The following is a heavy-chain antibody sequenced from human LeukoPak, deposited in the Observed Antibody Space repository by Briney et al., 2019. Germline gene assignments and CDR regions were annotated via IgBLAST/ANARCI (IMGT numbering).Heavy chain of an antibody. CDR2: ISGSGGST. J-gene: IGHJ4*02. CDR3: AKDQGGGSYSVDY. CDR1: GFTFSSYG. D-gene: IGHD1-26*01. V-gene: IGHV3-23*01. Sequence: GGSLRLSCTAPGFTFSSYGMSWVRQAPGKGLEWVSAISGSGGSTYYADSVKGRFTISRDNSKNTLYLQMNRLRAEDTAVYYCAKDQGGGSYSVDYWGQGTLVTVSS.